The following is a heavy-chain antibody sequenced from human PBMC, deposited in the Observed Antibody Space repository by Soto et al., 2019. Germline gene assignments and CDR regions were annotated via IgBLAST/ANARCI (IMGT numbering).Heavy chain of an antibody. Sequence: QLQLQESGPGVVKPSETLSLTCSVSGGSISSSSYYWGWIRQPSGKGLEWIGSIYYSGSIYYNPSLKSRVTISVDTSKNQFSLKLSSVTAAETAVYYCARQSSGWYNWFDPWGQGTLVTVSS. J-gene: IGHJ5*02. CDR3: ARQSSGWYNWFDP. CDR2: IYYSGSI. D-gene: IGHD6-19*01. CDR1: GGSISSSSYY. V-gene: IGHV4-39*01.